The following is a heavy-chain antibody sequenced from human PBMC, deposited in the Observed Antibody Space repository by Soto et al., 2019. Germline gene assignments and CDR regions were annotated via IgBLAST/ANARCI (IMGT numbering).Heavy chain of an antibody. J-gene: IGHJ4*02. CDR2: ISYDGSDT. CDR3: ARDRLRLGKLSLLGYFDY. Sequence: PGGSLRLSCAASEFTFSRHTMHWVRQAPGKGLEWVASISYDGSDTYYADSVKGRFTISRDNSKNTLSVEMDSLRAEDTAVYYCARDRLRLGKLSLLGYFDYWGQGTLDTVS. V-gene: IGHV3-30*04. CDR1: EFTFSRHT. D-gene: IGHD3-16*02.